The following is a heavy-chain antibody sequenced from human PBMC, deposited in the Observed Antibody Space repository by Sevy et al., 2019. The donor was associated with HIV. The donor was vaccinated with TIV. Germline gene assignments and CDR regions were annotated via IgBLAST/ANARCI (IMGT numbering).Heavy chain of an antibody. D-gene: IGHD2-15*01. V-gene: IGHV3-72*01. Sequence: GGSLRLSCAASGFTFSDHYVDWVRQAPGKGLEWVGRIRNRPNSYPTEYDPSVKGRFTISRDDSRNSVYLQMNSLKTQDSAVYYCVRGPNCGVGGCQQISPYCLDVWGKGATVTVSS. CDR2: IRNRPNSYPT. J-gene: IGHJ6*03. CDR3: VRGPNCGVGGCQQISPYCLDV. CDR1: GFTFSDHY.